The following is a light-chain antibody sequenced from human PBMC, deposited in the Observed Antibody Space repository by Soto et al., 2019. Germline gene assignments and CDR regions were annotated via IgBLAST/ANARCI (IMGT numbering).Light chain of an antibody. J-gene: IGKJ5*01. Sequence: DIKMNQSPSSLSASVGNRVTITSRAGQSISTYLTWYQKKPGEAPNLLNYDASLGQSGVPSRFSGSGGGTDFALSVSSVQPEDFATYCSQHSHRDPITFGQGARLEMK. CDR3: QHSHRDPIT. CDR1: QSISTY. V-gene: IGKV1-39*01. CDR2: DAS.